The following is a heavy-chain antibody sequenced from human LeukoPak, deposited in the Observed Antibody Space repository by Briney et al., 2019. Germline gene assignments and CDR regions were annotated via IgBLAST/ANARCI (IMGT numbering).Heavy chain of an antibody. D-gene: IGHD3-22*01. CDR1: GFSFSYYG. J-gene: IGHJ4*02. Sequence: GGSLRLSCAASGFSFSYYGMHWVRQAPGKGLEWVAAVWYDGTNKNYADSVKGRFTISRDNSKNTLYLQVNSLRAEDTAVYYCAKAYLEYYYDSSGYPLNPFDYWGQGTLVTVSS. CDR2: VWYDGTNK. CDR3: AKAYLEYYYDSSGYPLNPFDY. V-gene: IGHV3-33*06.